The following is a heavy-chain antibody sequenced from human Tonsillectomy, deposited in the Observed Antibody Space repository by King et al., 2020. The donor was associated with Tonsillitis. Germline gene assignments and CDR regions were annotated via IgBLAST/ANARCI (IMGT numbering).Heavy chain of an antibody. CDR1: GFTFTSYA. CDR2: ISSSVGRT. D-gene: IGHD3-22*01. V-gene: IGHV3-23*04. CDR3: AKGEDYYDSSDYFFDY. J-gene: IGHJ4*02. Sequence: QLVQSGGALVQPGGSLRLSCAASGFTFTSYAMSWVRQAPGKGLEWVSTISSSVGRTYYADSVKGRLTISRDNSKNTLYLQVSSLRAEDTAVYFCAKGEDYYDSSDYFFDYWGQGTLVTVSS.